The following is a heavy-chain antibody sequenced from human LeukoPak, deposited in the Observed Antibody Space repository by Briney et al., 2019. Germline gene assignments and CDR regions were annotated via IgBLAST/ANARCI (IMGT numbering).Heavy chain of an antibody. Sequence: ASVKVSCKASGYTFTGYYMHWVRQAPGQGLEWMGIINPSGGSTSYAQKFQGRVTMTRDTSTSTVYMELSSLRSEDTAVYYCAPWSYGESSYYYYGMDVWGQGTTVTVSS. CDR2: INPSGGST. D-gene: IGHD4-17*01. J-gene: IGHJ6*02. CDR3: APWSYGESSYYYYGMDV. CDR1: GYTFTGYY. V-gene: IGHV1-46*01.